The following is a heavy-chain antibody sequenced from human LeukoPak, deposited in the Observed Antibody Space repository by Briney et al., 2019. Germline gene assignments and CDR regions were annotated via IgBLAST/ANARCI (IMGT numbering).Heavy chain of an antibody. CDR1: GGSISSYY. Sequence: PSETLSLTCTVSGGSISSYYWSWIRLPPGKGLEWIGYIYYSGSTNYNPSLKSRVTISVDTSKNQFSLKLSSVTAADTAVYYCARVKYYDSSGPRDADDAFDIWGQGTMVTVSS. V-gene: IGHV4-59*01. J-gene: IGHJ3*02. D-gene: IGHD3-22*01. CDR2: IYYSGST. CDR3: ARVKYYDSSGPRDADDAFDI.